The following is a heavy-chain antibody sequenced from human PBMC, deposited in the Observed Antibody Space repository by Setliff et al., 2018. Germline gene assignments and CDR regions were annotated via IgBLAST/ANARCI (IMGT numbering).Heavy chain of an antibody. CDR3: ARDRAAASSFDY. Sequence: PSETLSLTCTVSGYSISSGYYWGWIRQPPGKGLEWIGNMYHSGSVYYNPSLKSRVTISVDTSKNQFSLKLSSVTAADTAVYHCARDRAAASSFDYWGQGTLVTVSS. CDR2: MYHSGSV. D-gene: IGHD6-13*01. CDR1: GYSISSGYY. V-gene: IGHV4-38-2*02. J-gene: IGHJ4*02.